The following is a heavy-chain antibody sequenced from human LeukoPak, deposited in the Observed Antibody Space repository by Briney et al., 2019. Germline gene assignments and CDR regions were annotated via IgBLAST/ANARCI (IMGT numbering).Heavy chain of an antibody. CDR2: ISGSGGST. V-gene: IGHV3-23*01. CDR1: GFTFSSYA. Sequence: PGGSLRLSCAASGFTFSSYAMSWVHQAPGKGLEWVSAISGSGGSTYYADSVKGRFTISRDNSKNTLYLQMNSLRAEDTAVYYCAKGSTIRFSRWFDPWGQGTLVTVSS. CDR3: AKGSTIRFSRWFDP. D-gene: IGHD3-3*01. J-gene: IGHJ5*02.